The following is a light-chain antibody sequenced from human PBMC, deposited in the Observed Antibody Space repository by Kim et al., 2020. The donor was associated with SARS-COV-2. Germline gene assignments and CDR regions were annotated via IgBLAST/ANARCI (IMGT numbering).Light chain of an antibody. J-gene: IGKJ5*01. CDR2: GAS. Sequence: EIVMTQSPATLSLTPGESATLSCRASQSVSSNLAWYQQTPGQAPRLLIYGASIRATGIPARFSGSGSGTEFTLTISSLQAEDFAVYYCQQYNNCPPITFGQGTRLEIK. V-gene: IGKV3-15*01. CDR1: QSVSSN. CDR3: QQYNNCPPIT.